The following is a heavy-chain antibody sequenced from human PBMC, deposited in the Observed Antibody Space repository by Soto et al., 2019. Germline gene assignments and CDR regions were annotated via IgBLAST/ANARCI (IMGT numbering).Heavy chain of an antibody. J-gene: IGHJ5*02. Sequence: QVQLVQSGAEVKKPGASVKVSCKASGYTFTSYVISWVRQAPGQGLEWMGRISGYNGNTNYAQKLQGRVTMTTDTSTSTAYIELRSLRADDTAVYYCARDRGYNWNYGWFDPWGQGTLVTVSS. CDR1: GYTFTSYV. CDR3: ARDRGYNWNYGWFDP. CDR2: ISGYNGNT. D-gene: IGHD1-7*01. V-gene: IGHV1-18*01.